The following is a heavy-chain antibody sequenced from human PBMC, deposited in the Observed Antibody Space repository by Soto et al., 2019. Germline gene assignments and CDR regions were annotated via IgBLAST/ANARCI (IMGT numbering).Heavy chain of an antibody. CDR2: ISAYNGNT. V-gene: IGHV1-18*01. D-gene: IGHD3-9*01. Sequence: ASVKVSCKASCYAFTSYGISWVRQAPGQGLEWMGWISAYNGNTNYAQKLQGRVTMTTDTSTSTAYMELRSLRSDDTAVYYCARDKGYDILTGYSSVYYYYGMDVWGQGTTVTVSS. J-gene: IGHJ6*02. CDR1: CYAFTSYG. CDR3: ARDKGYDILTGYSSVYYYYGMDV.